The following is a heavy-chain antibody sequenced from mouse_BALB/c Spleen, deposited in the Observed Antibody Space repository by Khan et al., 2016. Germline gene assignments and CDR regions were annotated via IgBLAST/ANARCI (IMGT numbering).Heavy chain of an antibody. Sequence: VQLQQSGAELVKPGASVKLSCTASGFNIKDTYMHWVKQRPEQGLEWIGRIDPANGNTKYDPKFQGKATITADTSSNTAYLQLSSLTSEDTAVYYGGRSSGGWFAYWGQGTLVTVSA. CDR1: GFNIKDTY. CDR3: GRSSGGWFAY. V-gene: IGHV14-3*02. CDR2: IDPANGNT. J-gene: IGHJ3*01.